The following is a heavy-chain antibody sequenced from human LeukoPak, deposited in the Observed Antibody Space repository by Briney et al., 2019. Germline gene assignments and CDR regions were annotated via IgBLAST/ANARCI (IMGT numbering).Heavy chain of an antibody. CDR2: INPNSGGT. Sequence: ASVTVSCKASGYTFTGYYMHWVRQAPGQGLEWMGWINPNSGGTNYAQKFQGRVTMTRDTSISTAYMELSRLRSDDTAVYYCARYDFWSGQIAYWGQGTLVTVSS. D-gene: IGHD3-3*01. CDR1: GYTFTGYY. CDR3: ARYDFWSGQIAY. V-gene: IGHV1-2*02. J-gene: IGHJ4*02.